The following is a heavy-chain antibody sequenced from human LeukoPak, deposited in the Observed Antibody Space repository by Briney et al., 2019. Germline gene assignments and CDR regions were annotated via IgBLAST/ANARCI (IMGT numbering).Heavy chain of an antibody. J-gene: IGHJ5*02. CDR3: ARGMTVAANWFDP. D-gene: IGHD6-19*01. CDR1: GFTFSNHW. V-gene: IGHV3-7*04. Sequence: GGSLRLSCAASGFTFSNHWMNWVRQSPGKGPEWVANIKQDGSAKYYVDSVKGRFTISRDNAQNSLFLQMNSLRDEDTAVYYCARGMTVAANWFDPWGQGTLVTVSS. CDR2: IKQDGSAK.